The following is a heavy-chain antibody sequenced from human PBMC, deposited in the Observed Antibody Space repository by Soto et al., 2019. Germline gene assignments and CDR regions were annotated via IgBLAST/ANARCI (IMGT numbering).Heavy chain of an antibody. D-gene: IGHD3-16*01. J-gene: IGHJ3*02. CDR2: INPNSGGT. CDR1: GYTLTGYY. V-gene: IGHV1-2*02. CDR3: ARVGRLGEFIAFDI. Sequence: ASVKVSCKASGYTLTGYYMHWVRQAPGQGLEWMGWINPNSGGTNYAQKFQGRVTTTGDTSISTAYMELSRLRSDDTAVYYCARVGRLGEFIAFDIWGQGTMVTVSS.